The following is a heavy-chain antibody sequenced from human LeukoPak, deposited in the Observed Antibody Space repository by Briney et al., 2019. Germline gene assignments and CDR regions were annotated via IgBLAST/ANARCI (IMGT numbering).Heavy chain of an antibody. CDR2: IRSSGSTT. V-gene: IGHV3-23*01. Sequence: GGSLRLSCAASGLTFSSYAMSWVRQAPGKGLEWVSAIRSSGSTTFYTDSVKARFTISRDNSKNTLYLQMDSLRAEDTAVYFCARPGSGWYQFDWWGQGTLVTVSS. CDR3: ARPGSGWYQFDW. D-gene: IGHD6-19*01. J-gene: IGHJ4*02. CDR1: GLTFSSYA.